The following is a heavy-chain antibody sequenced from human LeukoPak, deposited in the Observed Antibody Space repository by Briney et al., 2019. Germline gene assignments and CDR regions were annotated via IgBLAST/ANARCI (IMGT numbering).Heavy chain of an antibody. V-gene: IGHV3-74*01. CDR1: GFTFSTYW. CDR3: ANEVLDCSSTSCSSTFDY. D-gene: IGHD2-2*01. CDR2: INSDGSIS. Sequence: GGSLRLSCAASGFTFSTYWMHWARHAPGKGLVWVSRINSDGSISAYGDSVKGRFTISRDNAKNTLYLQMNSLRAEDTAVYYCANEVLDCSSTSCSSTFDYWGQGTLVTVSS. J-gene: IGHJ4*02.